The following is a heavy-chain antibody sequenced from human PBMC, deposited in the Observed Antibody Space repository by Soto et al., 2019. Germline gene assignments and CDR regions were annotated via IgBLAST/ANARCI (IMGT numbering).Heavy chain of an antibody. CDR3: ARYNWNYRDFDY. J-gene: IGHJ4*02. Sequence: GGSLRLSCAASGFTFSDYYMSWIRQAPGKGLEWVSYISSSSSYTNYADSVKGRFTISRDNAKNSLYLQMNSLRAEDTAVYYCARYNWNYRDFDYWGQGTLVTVSS. CDR2: ISSSSSYT. CDR1: GFTFSDYY. D-gene: IGHD1-7*01. V-gene: IGHV3-11*06.